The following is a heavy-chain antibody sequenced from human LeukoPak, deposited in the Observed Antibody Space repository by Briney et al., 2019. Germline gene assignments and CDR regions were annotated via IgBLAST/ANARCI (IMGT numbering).Heavy chain of an antibody. CDR3: AREVATSGYDYYDP. V-gene: IGHV1-18*01. CDR2: ISGYNGNT. J-gene: IGHJ5*02. D-gene: IGHD5-12*01. CDR1: VYTFSSYG. Sequence: ASVKVSRKASVYTFSSYGISWVRQAPGQGPEWGGWISGYNGNTNYAQKFQGRVTMTTDTSTSTAYMELRSLRSDDTAVYYCAREVATSGYDYYDPWGQGSLVTVSS.